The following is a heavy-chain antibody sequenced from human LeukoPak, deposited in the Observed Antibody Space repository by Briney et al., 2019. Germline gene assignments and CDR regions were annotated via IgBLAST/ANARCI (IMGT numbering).Heavy chain of an antibody. D-gene: IGHD3-10*01. J-gene: IGHJ6*02. CDR3: ARDGYGSGSTFYYYYGMDV. Sequence: GGSLRLSCAASGFTFSTYAMNWVRQAPGKGLEWVSVISGSGGSTYYADSVKGRFTISRDNSKNTVYLQMNSLRAEDTAVYYCARDGYGSGSTFYYYYGMDVWGQGTTVTVSS. V-gene: IGHV3-23*01. CDR1: GFTFSTYA. CDR2: ISGSGGST.